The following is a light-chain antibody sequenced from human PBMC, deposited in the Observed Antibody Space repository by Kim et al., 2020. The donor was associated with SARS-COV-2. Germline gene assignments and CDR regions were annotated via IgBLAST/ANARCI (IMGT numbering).Light chain of an antibody. V-gene: IGKV4-1*01. CDR3: QHWWA. CDR2: WAS. Sequence: LGERATINCKSSQSVLYSSNNKNFLAWYQQKPGQPPKLLIYWASTRESGVPDRFSGSGSGTDFTLTISSLQAEDVAVYYCQHWWAFGQGTKVEIK. J-gene: IGKJ1*01. CDR1: QSVLYSSNNKNF.